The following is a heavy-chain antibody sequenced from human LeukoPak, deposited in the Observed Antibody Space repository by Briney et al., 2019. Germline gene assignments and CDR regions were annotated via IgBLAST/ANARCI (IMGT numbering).Heavy chain of an antibody. Sequence: SETLSLTCTVSGDSISSGGYYWSWIRQHPGKGLEWIGYIYYSGSTYYNPSLKSRVTISVDTSKNQYSLKLSSVTAADTDVYYCERSLGVVKYWFDPWGQGTLVTVSS. V-gene: IGHV4-31*03. CDR2: IYYSGST. CDR1: GDSISSGGYY. D-gene: IGHD3-3*01. CDR3: ERSLGVVKYWFDP. J-gene: IGHJ5*02.